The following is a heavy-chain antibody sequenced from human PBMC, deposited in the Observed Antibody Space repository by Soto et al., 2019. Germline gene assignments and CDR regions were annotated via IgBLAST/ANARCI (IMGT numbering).Heavy chain of an antibody. CDR3: ARDTYDTTGYPLDY. CDR2: IVPIYRTA. Sequence: QVQLVQSGAEVKKPGSSVKVSCKASGGTFSSYRINWVRQAPGQGLEWVGGIVPIYRTADYAQKFQGSVTMTTDTSTSTAYMELRSLTSDDTAIYYCARDTYDTTGYPLDYWGQGTLVTVSS. V-gene: IGHV1-69*06. J-gene: IGHJ4*02. CDR1: GGTFSSYR. D-gene: IGHD3-22*01.